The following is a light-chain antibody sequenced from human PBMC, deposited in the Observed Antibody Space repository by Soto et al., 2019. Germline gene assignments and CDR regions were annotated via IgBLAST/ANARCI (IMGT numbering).Light chain of an antibody. J-gene: IGLJ1*01. CDR3: SSYTSSSTLDV. Sequence: QSVLTQPASVSGSPGQSITISCTGTSSDVGGYNYVSWYQQHPGKAPKLMIYDVSNRPSGVSNLFSGSKSGNTASLTISGLQAEDEADYYCSSYTSSSTLDVFGTGTKVTVL. CDR1: SSDVGGYNY. V-gene: IGLV2-14*01. CDR2: DVS.